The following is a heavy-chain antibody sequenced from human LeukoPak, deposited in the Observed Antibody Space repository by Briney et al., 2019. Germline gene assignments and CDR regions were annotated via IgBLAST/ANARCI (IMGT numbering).Heavy chain of an antibody. J-gene: IGHJ4*02. CDR1: GGSISSYY. CDR2: INHSGST. CDR3: VGVGGYEMDY. Sequence: SETLSLTCTVSGGSISSYYWSWIRQPPGKGLEWIGEINHSGSTNYNPSLKSRVTISVDTSKNQFSLKLSSVTAADTAVYYCVGVGGYEMDYWGQGTLVTVSS. V-gene: IGHV4-34*01. D-gene: IGHD5-12*01.